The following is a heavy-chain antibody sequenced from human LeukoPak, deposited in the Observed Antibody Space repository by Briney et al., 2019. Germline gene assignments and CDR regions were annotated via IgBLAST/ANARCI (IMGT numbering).Heavy chain of an antibody. Sequence: GGSLRLSCAASGFSLSGYWMTWVRQAPGKGLEWVARLHADGVEQKYVDSVTGRFTMSRDNAKNSLDLQMNSLRVEDTAVYYCARGGYSFDYLGQGTLVAVSS. D-gene: IGHD5-18*01. CDR1: GFSLSGYW. CDR2: LHADGVEQ. CDR3: ARGGYSFDY. V-gene: IGHV3-7*01. J-gene: IGHJ4*02.